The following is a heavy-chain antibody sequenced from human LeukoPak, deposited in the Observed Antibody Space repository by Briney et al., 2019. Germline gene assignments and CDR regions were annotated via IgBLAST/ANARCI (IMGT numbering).Heavy chain of an antibody. V-gene: IGHV3-23*01. Sequence: GGSLSLSCAASGFTFSSYAMSWVRQAPGKGLEWFSNISGSDGSTYYADSVKGRFTISRDNTKNSLYLQMNGLRAEDTAVYYCARGVVVSPAAPYSWFDPRGQGTLVIVSS. J-gene: IGHJ5*02. CDR1: GFTFSSYA. CDR2: ISGSDGST. D-gene: IGHD2-2*01. CDR3: ARGVVVSPAAPYSWFDP.